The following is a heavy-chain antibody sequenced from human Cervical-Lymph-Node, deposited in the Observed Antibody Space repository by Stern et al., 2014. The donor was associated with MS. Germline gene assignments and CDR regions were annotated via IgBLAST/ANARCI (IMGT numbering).Heavy chain of an antibody. CDR1: GFTFSDYY. Sequence: MQLVQSGGGLVQPGGSLRLSCAASGFTFSDYYIDWVRQAPGKGLEWVGRSRNKAKSYTTDYAASVKGRFTISRDDSKKSVYLQMNSLKTEDTAVYYCSRDASGDYWGPGTVVTVSS. CDR2: SRNKAKSYTT. J-gene: IGHJ4*02. CDR3: SRDASGDY. V-gene: IGHV3-72*01.